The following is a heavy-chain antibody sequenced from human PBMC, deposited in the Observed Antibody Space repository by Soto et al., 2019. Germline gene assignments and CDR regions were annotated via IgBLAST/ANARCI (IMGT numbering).Heavy chain of an antibody. V-gene: IGHV3-30-3*01. CDR1: GFTFSRYS. J-gene: IGHJ4*02. D-gene: IGHD2-21*01. CDR3: AREVVLTEWYFDN. Sequence: QVQLMESGGGVVQPGGSLRLSYVTSGFTFSRYSMHWFRQAPGKGLEWVAVTSSDGGTKFYADSVKGRFTVSRDNSKNTLYLQMNSLRPEDTAVYYCAREVVLTEWYFDNWGQGILDTVSS. CDR2: TSSDGGTK.